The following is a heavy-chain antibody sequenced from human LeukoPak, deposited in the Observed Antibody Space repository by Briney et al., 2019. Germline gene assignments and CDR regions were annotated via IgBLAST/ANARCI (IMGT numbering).Heavy chain of an antibody. CDR2: INHSGST. CDR1: GGSFSGCY. CDR3: ASPGG. J-gene: IGHJ4*02. D-gene: IGHD2-15*01. Sequence: SETLSLTCAVYGGSFSGCYWSWIRQPTGKGLEWIGEINHSGSTNYNPSLKSRVTISVDTSKNQFSLKLSSVTAADTAVYYCASPGGWGQGTLVTVSS. V-gene: IGHV4-34*01.